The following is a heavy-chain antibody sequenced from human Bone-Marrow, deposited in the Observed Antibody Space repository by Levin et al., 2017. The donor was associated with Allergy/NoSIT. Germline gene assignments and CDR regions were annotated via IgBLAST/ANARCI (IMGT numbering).Heavy chain of an antibody. V-gene: IGHV3-7*01. CDR1: GFTFSSYW. CDR3: ARVSKGRRNAFDI. Sequence: LSLTCAASGFTFSSYWMSWVRQAPGKGLEWVANIKQDGSEKYYVDSVKGRFTISRDNAKNSLYLQMNSLRAEDTAVYYCARVSKGRRNAFDIWGQGTMVTVSS. CDR2: IKQDGSEK. D-gene: IGHD1-26*01. J-gene: IGHJ3*02.